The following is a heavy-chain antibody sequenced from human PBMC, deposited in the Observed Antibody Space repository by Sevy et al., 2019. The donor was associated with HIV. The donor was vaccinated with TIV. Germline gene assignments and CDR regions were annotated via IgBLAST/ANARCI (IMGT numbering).Heavy chain of an antibody. D-gene: IGHD4-17*01. CDR2: ITTSNSMS. CDR1: GFTFSSYA. J-gene: IGHJ4*02. V-gene: IGHV3-23*01. CDR3: AKLDYGGNSDI. Sequence: GGSLRLSCAASGFTFSSYAMNWVRPAPGKGLEWVSSITTSNSMSYYAESVKGRFTISRDNSKNTMYLQMNSLRVEDTAVYYCAKLDYGGNSDIWGQGTLVTVSS.